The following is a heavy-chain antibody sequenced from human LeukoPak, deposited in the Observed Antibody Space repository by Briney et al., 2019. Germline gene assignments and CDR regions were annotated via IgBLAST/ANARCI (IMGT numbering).Heavy chain of an antibody. Sequence: SETLSLTCTVSGGSISSYYWSWIRQPPGKGLEWIGEINHSGSTNYNPSLKSGVIISVDTSKNQFSLKLRSVTAADTAVYYCARVGGLWFGESSHASFDYWGQGTLVTVSS. CDR2: INHSGST. D-gene: IGHD3-10*01. CDR3: ARVGGLWFGESSHASFDY. J-gene: IGHJ4*02. CDR1: GGSISSYY. V-gene: IGHV4-34*01.